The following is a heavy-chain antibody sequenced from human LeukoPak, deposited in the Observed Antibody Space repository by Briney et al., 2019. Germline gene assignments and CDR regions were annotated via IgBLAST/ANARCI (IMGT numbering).Heavy chain of an antibody. J-gene: IGHJ6*04. CDR1: GFTFSSYA. D-gene: IGHD2-21*01. CDR2: VSYDITRT. CDR3: ARPGCGGNCYYRMDV. Sequence: GGSLRLSCAASGFTFSSYAMTWVRQAPGKGLEWISAVSYDITRTFYADSVKGRFAISKDNSRNTLFLQMNSLRADDTAVYYCARPGCGGNCYYRMDVWGKGTTVTVSS. V-gene: IGHV3-23*01.